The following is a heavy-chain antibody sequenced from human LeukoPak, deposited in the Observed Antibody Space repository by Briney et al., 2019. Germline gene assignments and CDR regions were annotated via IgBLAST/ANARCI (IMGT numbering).Heavy chain of an antibody. CDR1: GGSISNYY. J-gene: IGHJ5*02. D-gene: IGHD1-1*01. CDR2: IYYSEST. V-gene: IGHV4-59*01. CDR3: ARASWRLERPLHP. Sequence: PSETLSLTCTVSGGSISNYYWSWIRQPPGKGLEWIGYIYYSESTNYNPSLKSRVTISVDTSKSQFSLKLSSVTAADTAVYYCARASWRLERPLHPWGQGTLVTVSS.